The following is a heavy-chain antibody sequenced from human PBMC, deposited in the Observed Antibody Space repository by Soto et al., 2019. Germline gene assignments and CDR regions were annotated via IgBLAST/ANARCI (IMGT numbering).Heavy chain of an antibody. Sequence: SETLSLTCTVSGGSISSSSHYWGWIRQPPGKGLEWIGSIYYSGSTYYNPSLKSRVTISVDTSKNQFSLKLSSVTAADTAVYYCARLISGYWGQGTLVTVSS. CDR3: ARLISGY. J-gene: IGHJ4*02. CDR1: GGSISSSSHY. CDR2: IYYSGST. D-gene: IGHD1-26*01. V-gene: IGHV4-39*01.